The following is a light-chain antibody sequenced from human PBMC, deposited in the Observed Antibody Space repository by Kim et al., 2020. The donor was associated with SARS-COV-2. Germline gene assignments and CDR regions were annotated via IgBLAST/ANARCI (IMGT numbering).Light chain of an antibody. CDR1: QSLTNNF. CDR3: HQYSSSVQT. CDR2: GAS. Sequence: EIVLTQSPDTLSLSPGERATLSCRATQSLTNNFLAWYQQKPGQAPRLLIFGASRRATGIQDRFSGSGSGTDFTLTISRLEPEDFAVYYCHQYSSSVQTFGQGTKVDIK. J-gene: IGKJ1*01. V-gene: IGKV3-20*01.